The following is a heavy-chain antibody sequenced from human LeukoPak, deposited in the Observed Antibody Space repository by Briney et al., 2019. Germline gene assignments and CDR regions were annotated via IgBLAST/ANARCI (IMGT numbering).Heavy chain of an antibody. CDR3: ATGYDSSGYPNKYFQH. CDR2: IIPIFGTA. D-gene: IGHD3-22*01. J-gene: IGHJ1*01. V-gene: IGHV1-69*05. Sequence: SVKVSCKASGGTFSSYAISWVRQAPGQGLEWMGGIIPIFGTANYAQKFQGRVTITTDESTSTAYMELSSLRSEDTAVYYCATGYDSSGYPNKYFQHWGQDTLVTVSS. CDR1: GGTFSSYA.